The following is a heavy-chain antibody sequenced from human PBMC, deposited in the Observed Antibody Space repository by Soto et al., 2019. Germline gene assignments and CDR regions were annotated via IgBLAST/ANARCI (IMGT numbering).Heavy chain of an antibody. CDR2: MNPNSGNT. Sequence: GASVKVSCKASGYTFTSYDINWVRQATGQGLEWMGWMNPNSGNTGYAQKFQGRVTMTRNTSISTAYMELSSLRSEDTAVYYCARPGACSSTSCYEFDSFDIWGQGTMVIVSS. J-gene: IGHJ3*02. CDR3: ARPGACSSTSCYEFDSFDI. D-gene: IGHD2-2*01. CDR1: GYTFTSYD. V-gene: IGHV1-8*01.